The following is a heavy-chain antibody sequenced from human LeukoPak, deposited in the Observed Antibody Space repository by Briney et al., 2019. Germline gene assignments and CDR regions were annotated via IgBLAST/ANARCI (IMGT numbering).Heavy chain of an antibody. V-gene: IGHV1-69*13. CDR2: IIPISGTT. CDR1: GGTFTSYA. Sequence: SVKVSCKTSGGTFTSYAITWVRQAPGQGLEWMGKIIPISGTTNYAQKFQGRVTFTAYDSTRIAFMELSSLRSEDTALYYCAREFPNGLQYYYGSGSYSDAFDIWGQGTMVTVSS. D-gene: IGHD3-10*01. J-gene: IGHJ3*02. CDR3: AREFPNGLQYYYGSGSYSDAFDI.